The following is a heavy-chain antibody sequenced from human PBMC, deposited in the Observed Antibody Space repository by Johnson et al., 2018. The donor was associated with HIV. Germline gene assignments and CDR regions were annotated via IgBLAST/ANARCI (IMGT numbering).Heavy chain of an antibody. CDR1: GFTFSSYG. D-gene: IGHD3-16*01. V-gene: IGHV3-30*03. CDR2: ISYDGSNK. J-gene: IGHJ3*02. Sequence: QVQLVESGGGVVQPGRSLRLSCAASGFTFSSYGMHWVRQSPGKGLEWVAVISYDGSNKYYAVSVMGRFTNSSDSSKNTLDLQMNSLSDEDTALYFCARGRGGDPIAFDIWGQGTMVTVSS. CDR3: ARGRGGDPIAFDI.